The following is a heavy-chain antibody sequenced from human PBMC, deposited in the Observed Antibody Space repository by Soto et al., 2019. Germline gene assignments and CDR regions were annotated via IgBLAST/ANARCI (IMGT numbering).Heavy chain of an antibody. D-gene: IGHD2-15*01. CDR1: GGSFSGYY. Sequence: SETLSLTCTVYGGSFSGYYWSWIRQPPGKGLEWIGEINHSGSTNYNPSLKSRVTISVDTSKNQFSLKLSSVTAADTAVYYCARGEEIVVVVAATSRPPFDPWGQGTLVTVSS. J-gene: IGHJ5*02. CDR2: INHSGST. CDR3: ARGEEIVVVVAATSRPPFDP. V-gene: IGHV4-34*01.